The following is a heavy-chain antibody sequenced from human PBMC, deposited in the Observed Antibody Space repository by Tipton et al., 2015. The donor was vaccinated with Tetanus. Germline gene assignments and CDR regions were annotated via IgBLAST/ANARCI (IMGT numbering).Heavy chain of an antibody. D-gene: IGHD1-26*01. J-gene: IGHJ4*02. CDR1: GGSIISGGYY. V-gene: IGHV4-31*03. CDR3: ARDQARGARGWNYFDC. CDR2: IYSSGST. Sequence: TLSLTCTVSGGSIISGGYYWSWIRQHPGKGLEWIGDIYSSGSTYYNPSLKSRVTISVDTSKNQFSLNLNSVTAAGTAVYYCARDQARGARGWNYFDCWGQGTLVTVSS.